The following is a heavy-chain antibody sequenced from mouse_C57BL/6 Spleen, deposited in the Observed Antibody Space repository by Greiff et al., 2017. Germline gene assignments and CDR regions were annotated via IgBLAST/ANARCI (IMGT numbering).Heavy chain of an antibody. D-gene: IGHD3-2*02. V-gene: IGHV1-81*01. CDR1: GYTFTSYG. Sequence: VQRVESGAELARPGASVKLSCKASGYTFTSYGISWVKQRTGQGLEWIGEIYPRSGNTYYNEKFKGKATLTADKSSSTAYMELRRLTSEDSAVYFCGGEQLRAGYFDYWGQGTTLTVSS. CDR2: IYPRSGNT. CDR3: GGEQLRAGYFDY. J-gene: IGHJ2*01.